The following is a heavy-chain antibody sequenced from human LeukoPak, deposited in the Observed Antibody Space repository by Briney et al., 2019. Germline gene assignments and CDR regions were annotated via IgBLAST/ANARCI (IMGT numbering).Heavy chain of an antibody. CDR2: IYYSGTT. CDR1: GGSITNSNYY. Sequence: SETLSLTCTVSGGSITNSNYYWGWIRQPPGRGLEWIAMIYYSGTTYYNPSHKSRVTLSVDTSKNQFSLKLTSLTAADTAIYYCARELRGGYHYHYMDVWGKGTTVTVSS. CDR3: ARELRGGYHYHYMDV. D-gene: IGHD3-10*01. J-gene: IGHJ6*03. V-gene: IGHV4-39*07.